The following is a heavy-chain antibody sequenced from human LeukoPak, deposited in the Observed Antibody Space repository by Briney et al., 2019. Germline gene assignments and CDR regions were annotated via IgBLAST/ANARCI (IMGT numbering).Heavy chain of an antibody. CDR1: GFTFSSYW. V-gene: IGHV3-74*01. CDR3: VRGLYCSSTNCANY. J-gene: IGHJ4*02. CDR2: IDSDGSST. Sequence: GGSLRLSCAASGFTFSSYWMHWVRQVPGKGPVWVSRIDSDGSSTIYADSVKGRFTISRDNAKNTLYLQMNSLRAEDTAVYYCVRGLYCSSTNCANYWVQGTLVTVSS. D-gene: IGHD2-2*01.